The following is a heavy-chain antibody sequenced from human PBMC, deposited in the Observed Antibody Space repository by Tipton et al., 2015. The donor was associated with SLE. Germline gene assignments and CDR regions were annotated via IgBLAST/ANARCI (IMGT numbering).Heavy chain of an antibody. CDR3: ARDPVETGFDY. Sequence: TLSLTCTVSGGSISSSSYYWGWIRQPPGKGLGWIGGIYYSGSTYYNPSLKSRVTISVDTSKNQFSLKLSSVTAADTAVYYCARDPVETGFDYWGQGTLVTVSS. D-gene: IGHD5-24*01. J-gene: IGHJ4*02. CDR1: GGSISSSSYY. V-gene: IGHV4-39*07. CDR2: IYYSGST.